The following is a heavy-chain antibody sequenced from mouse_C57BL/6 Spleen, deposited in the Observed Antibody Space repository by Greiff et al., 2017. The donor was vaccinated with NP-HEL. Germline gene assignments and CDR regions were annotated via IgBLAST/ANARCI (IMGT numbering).Heavy chain of an antibody. D-gene: IGHD3-2*02. CDR2: IYPGSGST. Sequence: QVQLQQPGAELVKPGASVKMSCKASGYTFTSYWITWVKQRPGQGLEWIGDIYPGSGSTNYNEKFKSKATLTVDTSSSTAYMQLSSLTSEDSAVYYCARSSLDSSGYGAWFAYWGQGTLVTVSA. CDR1: GYTFTSYW. V-gene: IGHV1-55*01. J-gene: IGHJ3*01. CDR3: ARSSLDSSGYGAWFAY.